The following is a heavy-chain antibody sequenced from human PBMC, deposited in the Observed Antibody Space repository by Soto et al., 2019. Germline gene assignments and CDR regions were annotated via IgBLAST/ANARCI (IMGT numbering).Heavy chain of an antibody. CDR1: GGSIDDYY. J-gene: IGHJ6*02. CDR3: ARQRPTDGRWEFANYYGMDV. Sequence: SETLSLTCTVFGGSIDDYYWSWIRQSPGKGLEWIGHISDRGTTDYNPSLKSRVTISVDRSKKQFSLKLSSVTAADTAVYYCARQRPTDGRWEFANYYGMDVWGQGTPVTVSS. V-gene: IGHV4-59*08. D-gene: IGHD1-26*01. CDR2: ISDRGTT.